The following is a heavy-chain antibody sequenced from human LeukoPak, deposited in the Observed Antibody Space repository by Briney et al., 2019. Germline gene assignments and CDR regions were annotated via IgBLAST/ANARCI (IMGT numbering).Heavy chain of an antibody. J-gene: IGHJ3*02. V-gene: IGHV1-69*05. CDR1: GGTFTSYA. CDR3: ARAGGYDYVWGSYRYDAFDI. CDR2: IIPIFGTA. Sequence: VASVKVSCKASGGTFTSYAISWVRQAPGQGGERMGGIIPIFGTANYAQKCQGRVTITTDESTSTAYMELSSLRSEDTAVYYCARAGGYDYVWGSYRYDAFDIWGQGTMVTVSS. D-gene: IGHD3-16*02.